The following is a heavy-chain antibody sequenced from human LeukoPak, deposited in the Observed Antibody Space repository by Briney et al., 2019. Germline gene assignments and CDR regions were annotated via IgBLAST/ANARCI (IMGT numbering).Heavy chain of an antibody. CDR1: GFTFSNAW. CDR2: IKSKTDGGTT. V-gene: IGHV3-15*01. J-gene: IGHJ6*04. D-gene: IGHD3-10*01. CDR3: TTGELLWFGELFKGMDV. Sequence: PGGSLRLSCAAPGFTFSNAWMSWVRQAPGKGLEWVGRIKSKTDGGTTDYAAPVKGRFTISRDDSKNTLYLQMNSLKTEDTAVYYCTTGELLWFGELFKGMDVWGKGTTVTVSS.